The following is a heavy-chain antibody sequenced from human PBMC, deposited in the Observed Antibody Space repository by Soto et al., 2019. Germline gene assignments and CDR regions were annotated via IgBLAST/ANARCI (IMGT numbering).Heavy chain of an antibody. Sequence: EVQLLESGGGLVQPGGSLRLSCAASGFTFSSYAMSWVRQAPGKGLEWVSAISGSGGSTYYADSVKGRFTISRDNSKNTLYLQMNSLRAEDTAVYYWAKDFAALGAGANGGWFDPWGQGTLVTVSS. CDR1: GFTFSSYA. V-gene: IGHV3-23*01. CDR3: AKDFAALGAGANGGWFDP. J-gene: IGHJ5*02. CDR2: ISGSGGST. D-gene: IGHD1-26*01.